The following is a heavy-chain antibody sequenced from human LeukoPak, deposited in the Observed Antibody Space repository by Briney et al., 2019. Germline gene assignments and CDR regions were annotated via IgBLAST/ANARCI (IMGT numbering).Heavy chain of an antibody. CDR3: TRDSVGDSYADY. CDR1: GFTFSSYW. D-gene: IGHD5-18*01. CDR2: IKQDGSEK. Sequence: GGSLRLSCAASGFTFSSYWMNWVRQAPGKGLEWVANIKQDGSEKYYVDSVEGRFTISRDNAKNSLYLQMNSLRAEDTAVYYCTRDSVGDSYADYWGQGTLVTVSS. J-gene: IGHJ4*02. V-gene: IGHV3-7*03.